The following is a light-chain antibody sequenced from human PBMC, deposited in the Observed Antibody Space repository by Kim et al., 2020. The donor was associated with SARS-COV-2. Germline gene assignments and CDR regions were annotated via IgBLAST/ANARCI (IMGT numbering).Light chain of an antibody. Sequence: ASVGDSVTLPCRASQGFSTCLAWYQQKPGNAPKLLISAASSLQSGVPSRFRGSGSGTDFALIISSLQPEDFATYYCQQAKSFPQTFGGGTKVDIK. V-gene: IGKV1-12*01. CDR2: AAS. CDR1: QGFSTC. CDR3: QQAKSFPQT. J-gene: IGKJ4*01.